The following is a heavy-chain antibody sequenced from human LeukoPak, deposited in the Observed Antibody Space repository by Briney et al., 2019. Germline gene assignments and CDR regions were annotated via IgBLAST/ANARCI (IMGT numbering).Heavy chain of an antibody. CDR3: ARGRGGVFIGY. D-gene: IGHD2-8*02. V-gene: IGHV4-34*01. CDR2: INHSGST. Sequence: KPSETLSLICAVYGGSFSGCYWSWIRQPPGKGLEWIGEINHSGSTNYNPSLKSRVTISVDTSKNQFSLKLSSVTAADTAVYYCARGRGGVFIGYWGQGTLVTVSS. CDR1: GGSFSGCY. J-gene: IGHJ4*02.